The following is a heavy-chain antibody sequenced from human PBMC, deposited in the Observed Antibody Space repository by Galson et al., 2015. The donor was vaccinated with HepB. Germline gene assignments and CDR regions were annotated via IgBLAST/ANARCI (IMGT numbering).Heavy chain of an antibody. J-gene: IGHJ3*02. CDR3: ARVLLEYSSGWYHAFDI. CDR1: GFTFSSYA. Sequence: SLRLSCAASGFTFSSYAMSWVRQAPGKGLEWVSAISGSGGRTYYADSVKRRFTIPRDNSKSTLYLQMNSLRAEDTAVYYCARVLLEYSSGWYHAFDIGGQGTMVTVSS. CDR2: ISGSGGRT. V-gene: IGHV3-23*01. D-gene: IGHD6-19*01.